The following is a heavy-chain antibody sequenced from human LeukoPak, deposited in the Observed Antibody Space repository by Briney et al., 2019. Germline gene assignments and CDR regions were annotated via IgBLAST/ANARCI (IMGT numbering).Heavy chain of an antibody. Sequence: SETLSLTCTVSGGSVRSSRPYWGRIRQSPGKGLEWIGSVYYVGNAYYRPSLLSRATISIDTSKTHISLRLTSVTATDTSIYYCATHDEGSYFENWGQGALVTVSS. V-gene: IGHV4-39*02. J-gene: IGHJ4*02. CDR2: VYYVGNA. CDR3: ATHDEGSYFEN. CDR1: GGSVRSSRPY. D-gene: IGHD3-10*01.